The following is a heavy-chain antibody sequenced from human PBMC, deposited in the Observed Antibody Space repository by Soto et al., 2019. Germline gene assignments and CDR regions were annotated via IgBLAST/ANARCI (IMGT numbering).Heavy chain of an antibody. D-gene: IGHD3-10*01. J-gene: IGHJ4*02. V-gene: IGHV1-18*01. CDR3: ARFYASGSYPYDY. CDR1: GYTFTTYG. Sequence: ASVKVSCKASGYTFTTYGISWVRQAPGQGLEWMGWISAYNGNTNYAQNLQGRVTMTTDTSTSTAYIELRSLRPDDTAVYYCARFYASGSYPYDYWGQGTLVTVSS. CDR2: ISAYNGNT.